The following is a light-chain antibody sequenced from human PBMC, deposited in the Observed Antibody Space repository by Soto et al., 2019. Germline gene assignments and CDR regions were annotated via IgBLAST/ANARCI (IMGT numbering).Light chain of an antibody. V-gene: IGLV2-18*02. CDR3: SSYTSSNTYV. CDR2: DVS. J-gene: IGLJ1*01. Sequence: HSFLTNPPSVSGVPGRSGPLSSTRNSSDVGSYNRVSWYQQPPGTAPKLMIYDVSNRPSGVPDRFSGSKSGNTASLTISGLQAEDEADYYCSSYTSSNTYVFGTGTKVTVL. CDR1: SSDVGSYNR.